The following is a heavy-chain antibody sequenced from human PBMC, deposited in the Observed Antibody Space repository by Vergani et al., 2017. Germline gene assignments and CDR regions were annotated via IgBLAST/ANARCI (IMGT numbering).Heavy chain of an antibody. J-gene: IGHJ4*02. CDR3: ARGPKLLWFGELLN. Sequence: QVQLVQSGAEVKKPGASVKVSCKASGYTFTSYAMHWVRQAPGQRLDWMGWINAGNGNTKYSQKFQGRVTITRDTSASTAYMELSSLRSEDTAVYYCARGPKLLWFGELLNWGQGTLVTVSS. CDR2: INAGNGNT. D-gene: IGHD3-10*01. CDR1: GYTFTSYA. V-gene: IGHV1-3*01.